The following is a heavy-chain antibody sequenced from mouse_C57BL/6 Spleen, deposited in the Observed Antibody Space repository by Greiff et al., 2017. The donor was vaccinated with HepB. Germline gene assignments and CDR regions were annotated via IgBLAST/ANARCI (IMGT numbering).Heavy chain of an antibody. Sequence: VQLQQSGAELVRPGTSVKVSCKASGYAFTNYLIEWVKQRPGQGLEWIGVINPGSGGTNYNEKFKGQATLTADKSSSTAYMQLSSLTSEDSAVYFCARSDYDYDGGAMDYWGQGTSVTVSS. J-gene: IGHJ4*01. CDR2: INPGSGGT. CDR3: ARSDYDYDGGAMDY. D-gene: IGHD2-4*01. V-gene: IGHV1-54*01. CDR1: GYAFTNYL.